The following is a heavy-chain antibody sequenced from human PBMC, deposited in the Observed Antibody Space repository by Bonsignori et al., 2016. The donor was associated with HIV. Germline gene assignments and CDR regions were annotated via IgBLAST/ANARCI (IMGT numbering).Heavy chain of an antibody. CDR3: ARVRGSSSN. J-gene: IGHJ4*02. D-gene: IGHD6-6*01. CDR2: INHSGNT. Sequence: WIRHAPGKGLEWIGEINHSGNTNYNPSLKSRVTISVDTSKNQFSLKLSSVTAADTAVYYCARVRGSSSNWGQGTLVTVSS. V-gene: IGHV4-34*01.